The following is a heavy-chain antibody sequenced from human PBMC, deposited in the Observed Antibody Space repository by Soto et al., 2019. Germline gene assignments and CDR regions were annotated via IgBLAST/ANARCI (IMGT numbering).Heavy chain of an antibody. V-gene: IGHV1-69*01. J-gene: IGHJ6*02. CDR2: ISPIFGTA. D-gene: IGHD2-15*01. CDR1: GGTFSSYA. Sequence: QVQLVQSGAEVKKPGSSVKVSCKASGGTFSSYAISWVRQAPGQGLEWMGGISPIFGTANYAQKFQGRGTITANESTSTAYRELSSLRSEDTAVYYCAREGVGYCTGGSCPGVFQHYYYGMDVWGQGTTVTVSS. CDR3: AREGVGYCTGGSCPGVFQHYYYGMDV.